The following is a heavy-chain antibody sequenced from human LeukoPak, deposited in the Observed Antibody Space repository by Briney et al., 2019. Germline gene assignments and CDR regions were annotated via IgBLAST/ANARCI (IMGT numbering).Heavy chain of an antibody. Sequence: PGGSLRLSCAASGFTVNAQYMSWVRQAPGKGLEWVSVIYSGGGTYYAHSVSGRFTMSGDNSKNAQFLQLNSLRAEDTAVYYCVSHYGMDVWGQGTTVTVSS. V-gene: IGHV3-53*01. CDR3: VSHYGMDV. CDR1: GFTVNAQY. J-gene: IGHJ6*02. CDR2: IYSGGGT.